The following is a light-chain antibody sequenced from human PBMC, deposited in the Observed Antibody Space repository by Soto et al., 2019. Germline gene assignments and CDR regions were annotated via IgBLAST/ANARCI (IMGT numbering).Light chain of an antibody. Sequence: DIQLSQSPSFLSASVGDRVTITCRASQAISSCLAWYQQKPGKAPKLLIYAASTLQSGVPSRFSGSGSGTDFTLTISSLQPDDFATYYCLQYNSYSWAFGQGTKVDIK. V-gene: IGKV1-9*01. CDR1: QAISSC. J-gene: IGKJ1*01. CDR2: AAS. CDR3: LQYNSYSWA.